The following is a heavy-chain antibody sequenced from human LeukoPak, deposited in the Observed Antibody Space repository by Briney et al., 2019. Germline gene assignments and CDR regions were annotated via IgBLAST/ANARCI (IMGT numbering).Heavy chain of an antibody. D-gene: IGHD3-3*01. J-gene: IGHJ6*03. V-gene: IGHV3-43*01. CDR1: GFTFDDYT. Sequence: GGSLRLSCAASGFTFDDYTMHWVRQAPGKGLEWVSLISWDGGSTYYADSVKGRFTISRDNAKNSLYLQMNSLRAEDTAVYYCARVDYDFWSSYYAYYMDVWGKGTTVTVSS. CDR3: ARVDYDFWSSYYAYYMDV. CDR2: ISWDGGST.